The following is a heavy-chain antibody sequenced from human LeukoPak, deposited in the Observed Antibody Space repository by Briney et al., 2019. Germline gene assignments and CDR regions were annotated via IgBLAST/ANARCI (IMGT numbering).Heavy chain of an antibody. Sequence: SETLSLTCTVSGASISSYYWSWIRQPPGKGLEWIGYIYYSGSTNYNPSLKSRVTISVDTSKKQFSLKLSSVTAADTAVYYCARSIGEYSSSWYQGFDYRGQGTLVTVSS. V-gene: IGHV4-59*01. CDR1: GASISSYY. J-gene: IGHJ4*02. CDR2: IYYSGST. D-gene: IGHD6-13*01. CDR3: ARSIGEYSSSWYQGFDY.